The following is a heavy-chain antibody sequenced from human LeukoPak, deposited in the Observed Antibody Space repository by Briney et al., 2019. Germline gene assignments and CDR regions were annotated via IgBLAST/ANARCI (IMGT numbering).Heavy chain of an antibody. CDR3: GKDQTGDGYNSI. J-gene: IGHJ4*02. D-gene: IGHD5-24*01. CDR2: TDGSSDRT. V-gene: IGHV3-23*01. Sequence: PGGSLRLSCAASGFTLSNFAMSGVRQAAGKGLEWVSLTDGSSDRTYYAASVKGRFTISRDNSKNTLYLQMNNLRAEDTALYYCGKDQTGDGYNSIWGQGTRVTVSS. CDR1: GFTLSNFA.